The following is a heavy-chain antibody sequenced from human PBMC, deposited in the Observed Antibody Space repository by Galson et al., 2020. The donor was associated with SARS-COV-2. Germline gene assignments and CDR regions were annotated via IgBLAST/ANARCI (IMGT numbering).Heavy chain of an antibody. Sequence: NSGGSLRLSCAASGFTFSDYFMSWVRQAPGKGLEWVSYISSSGSSNNYADPVKGRFTISRDNAKNSLNLQMNSLRVEDTAVYYCARVGDCSGGICYGAEYFQHWGQGTLVTVAS. J-gene: IGHJ1*01. CDR3: ARVGDCSGGICYGAEYFQH. D-gene: IGHD2-15*01. CDR2: ISSSGSSN. V-gene: IGHV3-11*04. CDR1: GFTFSDYF.